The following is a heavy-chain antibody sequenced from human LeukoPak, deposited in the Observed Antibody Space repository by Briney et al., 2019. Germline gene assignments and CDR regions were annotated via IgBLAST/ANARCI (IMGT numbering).Heavy chain of an antibody. D-gene: IGHD2-2*01. J-gene: IGHJ4*02. Sequence: GGSLTLSCAASGFTFSDYHMSWIRQAPGKGPDWVSYISSSASFTNYAESVKGRFTISRDNAKNSLYLQMNSLRAEDTAVYYCAKDWGMGDQLLRIDYWGQGTLVTVSS. CDR1: GFTFSDYH. V-gene: IGHV3-11*05. CDR3: AKDWGMGDQLLRIDY. CDR2: ISSSASFT.